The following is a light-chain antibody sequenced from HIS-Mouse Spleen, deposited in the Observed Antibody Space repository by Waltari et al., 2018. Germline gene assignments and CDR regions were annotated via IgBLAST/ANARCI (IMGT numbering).Light chain of an antibody. J-gene: IGKJ1*01. CDR3: QQYYSTPT. Sequence: DIVMTQSPDSLAVSLGDRAPINCDSRQSVLYSSNNKNYLAWYQQKPGQPPKLLIYWASTRESGVPDRFSGSGSGTDFTLTISSLQAEDVAVYYCQQYYSTPTFGQGTKVEIK. CDR1: QSVLYSSNNKNY. CDR2: WAS. V-gene: IGKV4-1*01.